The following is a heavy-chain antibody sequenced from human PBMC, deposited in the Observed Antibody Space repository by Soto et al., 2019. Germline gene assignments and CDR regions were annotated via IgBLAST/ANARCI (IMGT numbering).Heavy chain of an antibody. CDR3: ARLPGGSGSYIFDS. Sequence: GESLRISWKGSGYSFTSYGSGWVRQMPGKGLEWMGIIYPGDSDTRYSPSFQGQVTISADKSISTAYLQWSSLKASDTAMYYCARLPGGSGSYIFDSWGQGTLVTVSS. CDR1: GYSFTSYG. V-gene: IGHV5-51*01. CDR2: IYPGDSDT. J-gene: IGHJ4*02. D-gene: IGHD3-10*01.